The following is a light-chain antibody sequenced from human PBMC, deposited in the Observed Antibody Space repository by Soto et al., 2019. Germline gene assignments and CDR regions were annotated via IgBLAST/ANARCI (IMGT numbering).Light chain of an antibody. CDR1: QSINTW. Sequence: IQMTQSPSTLSASAGVRVTITRRASQSINTWLAWYQQKPGKAPKLLIYKASTLGSGVPSRFSGSGSGTEFTLTISSLQPDDFAPYYCQQYNAYSPWAFGQGTKVEIK. V-gene: IGKV1-5*03. CDR2: KAS. J-gene: IGKJ1*01. CDR3: QQYNAYSPWA.